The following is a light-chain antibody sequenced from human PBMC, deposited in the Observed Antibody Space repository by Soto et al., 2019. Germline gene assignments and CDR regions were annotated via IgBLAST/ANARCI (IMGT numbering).Light chain of an antibody. CDR2: DAS. CDR1: QSISSW. V-gene: IGKV1-5*01. CDR3: HQYNSYSWT. J-gene: IGKJ1*01. Sequence: DIHIKQPHSTLSASVGDRVTITSRASQSISSWLAWYQQKPGKAPKLLIYDASSLESGVPSRFSGSGSGTEFTLTISSLQPDDFAIYYCHQYNSYSWTFGQGTKVDIK.